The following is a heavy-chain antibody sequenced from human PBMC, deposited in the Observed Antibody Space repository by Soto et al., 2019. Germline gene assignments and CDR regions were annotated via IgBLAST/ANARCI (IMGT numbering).Heavy chain of an antibody. J-gene: IGHJ4*02. CDR2: MNPKSGNT. D-gene: IGHD3-10*01. Sequence: GDSLQVSCKASGYLFTENDINWVRQATGQGPEWMGWMNPKSGNTGYAQKFQGRVSMTRDNSKTTAYMELSSLGSEDTAVYYCVRSPLDYYSADSFDTWGQATQVTGS. CDR1: GYLFTEND. V-gene: IGHV1-8*01. CDR3: VRSPLDYYSADSFDT.